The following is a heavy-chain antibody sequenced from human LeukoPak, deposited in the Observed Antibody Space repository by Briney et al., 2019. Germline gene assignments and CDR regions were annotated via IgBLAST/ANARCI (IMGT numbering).Heavy chain of an antibody. J-gene: IGHJ4*02. V-gene: IGHV3-49*04. CDR3: TRSAGFYSGWYHDY. Sequence: GRSLRLSRTTSGFTFGGYVMSWVRQAPGKGLGWVGFIRSKGYDGTTEYAASVKDRFTISRDDSESIAYLQMSSLKTEDTAVYYCTRSAGFYSGWYHDYWGRGNVVTVSS. CDR1: GFTFGGYV. CDR2: IRSKGYDGTT. D-gene: IGHD6-19*01.